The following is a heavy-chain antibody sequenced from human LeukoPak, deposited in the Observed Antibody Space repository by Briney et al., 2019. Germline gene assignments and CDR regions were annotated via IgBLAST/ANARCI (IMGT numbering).Heavy chain of an antibody. Sequence: SETLSLTCAVCGGSFSGYYWSWIRQPPGKGLEWIGEINHSGSTNYNPSLKSRVTISVDTSKNQFSLKLSSVTAADTAVYYCARISLRVAGDYWGQGTLVTVS. CDR2: INHSGST. V-gene: IGHV4-34*01. J-gene: IGHJ4*02. D-gene: IGHD6-13*01. CDR1: GGSFSGYY. CDR3: ARISLRVAGDY.